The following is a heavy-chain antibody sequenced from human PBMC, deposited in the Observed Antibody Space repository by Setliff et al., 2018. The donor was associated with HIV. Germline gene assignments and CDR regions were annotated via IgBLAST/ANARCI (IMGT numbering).Heavy chain of an antibody. J-gene: IGHJ3*02. D-gene: IGHD6-13*01. CDR1: GGSLRSYV. CDR3: ARSQDAKLGLDAFDI. Sequence: SVKVSCKASGGSLRSYVINWARQAPGQGLEWMGGIIPIFGTANYAQKFQGRVTITTDESTSTAYMELSSLRSEDTAVYYCARSQDAKLGLDAFDIWGQGTMVTVSS. CDR2: IIPIFGTA. V-gene: IGHV1-69*05.